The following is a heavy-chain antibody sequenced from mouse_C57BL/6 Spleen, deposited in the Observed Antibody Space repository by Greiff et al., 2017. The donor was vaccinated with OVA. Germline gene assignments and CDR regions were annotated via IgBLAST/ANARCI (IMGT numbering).Heavy chain of an antibody. CDR2: INPGSGGT. CDR3: ARGEDVFDD. Sequence: QVQLQQSGAELVRPGTSVKVSCKASGYAFTNYLIEWVKQRPGQGLEWIGVINPGSGGTNYNEKFKGKATLTADKSSSTAYKQLSSLTSEDSAVYVCARGEDVFDDWGQGTTLTVSS. V-gene: IGHV1-54*01. CDR1: GYAFTNYL. J-gene: IGHJ2*01.